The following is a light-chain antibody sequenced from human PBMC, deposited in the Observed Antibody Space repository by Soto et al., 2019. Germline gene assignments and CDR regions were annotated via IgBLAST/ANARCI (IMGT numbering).Light chain of an antibody. CDR3: LQYSSHSWT. Sequence: DIQMTQSPSSLSPSVGDRVTITCRASRSISDWLAWYQQKPGKAPELLIFDASNLKSGVSSRFSGSGSGTEFTVTVSRLQPDDGATYYCLQYSSHSWTFGQGTKVDIK. J-gene: IGKJ1*01. CDR2: DAS. CDR1: RSISDW. V-gene: IGKV1-5*01.